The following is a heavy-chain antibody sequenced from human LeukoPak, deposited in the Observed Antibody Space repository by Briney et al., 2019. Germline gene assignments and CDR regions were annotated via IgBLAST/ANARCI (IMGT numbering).Heavy chain of an antibody. J-gene: IGHJ5*02. V-gene: IGHV4-39*01. CDR2: IYYSVTT. CDR3: GRENNHLTWFDP. D-gene: IGHD1-14*01. Sequence: SETLSLTCYVSGDSITSRSYFWGWIRQPPGKGLEWIGSIYYSVTTYYNPSLKSQVTISVDTSKNQFSLKLSSLTAANTAWYYWGRENNHLTWFDPWGQGTLVTVSS. CDR1: GDSITSRSYF.